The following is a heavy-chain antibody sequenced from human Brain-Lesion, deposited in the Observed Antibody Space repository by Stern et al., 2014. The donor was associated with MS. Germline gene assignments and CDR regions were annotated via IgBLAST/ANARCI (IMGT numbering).Heavy chain of an antibody. V-gene: IGHV3-53*04. Sequence: QLVDSGGGLVQPGGSLRLSCAASGLTVANEYMSWVRQAPGKGPEWVSLIYASGTTAYADSVKGRFIISRHNSENTLSLQMNSLRPEDTAVYYCAREGGDDDDYYGLDVWGPGTTVTVSS. D-gene: IGHD5-12*01. CDR2: IYASGTT. J-gene: IGHJ6*02. CDR1: GLTVANEY. CDR3: AREGGDDDDYYGLDV.